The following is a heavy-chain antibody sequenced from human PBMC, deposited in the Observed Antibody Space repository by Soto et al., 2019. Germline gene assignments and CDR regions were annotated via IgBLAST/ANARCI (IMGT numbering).Heavy chain of an antibody. V-gene: IGHV4-31*03. D-gene: IGHD6-6*01. CDR1: GESINSGGYY. Sequence: PSETLSLTCSVSGESINSGGYYWSWIRHHPGKGLERIGYIYDSESAYYNTSLKSSVTISMDTSKNYFAMRLSSVTAADTAVYYCARASSSSSAADYWGQGTQVTVS. CDR2: IYDSESA. J-gene: IGHJ4*02. CDR3: ARASSSSSAADY.